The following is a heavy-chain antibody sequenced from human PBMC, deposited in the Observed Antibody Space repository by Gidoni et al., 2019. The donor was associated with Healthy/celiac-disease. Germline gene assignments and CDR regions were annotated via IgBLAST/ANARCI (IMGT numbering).Heavy chain of an antibody. J-gene: IGHJ5*02. CDR2: IYHSGST. Sequence: QVQLQESGPGLVKPSATLSLTCAVSGYSISSGYYWGWIRQPPGKGLEWIGSIYHSGSTYYNPSLKSRVTISVDTSKNQFSLKLSSVTAADTAVYYCASYPAYYDFWSGYTANWFDPWGQGTLVTVSS. V-gene: IGHV4-38-2*01. D-gene: IGHD3-3*01. CDR1: GYSISSGYY. CDR3: ASYPAYYDFWSGYTANWFDP.